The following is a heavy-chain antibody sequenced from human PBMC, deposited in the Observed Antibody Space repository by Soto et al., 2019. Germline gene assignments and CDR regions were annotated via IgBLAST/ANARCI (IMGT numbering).Heavy chain of an antibody. Sequence: GGSLRLSCAASGFTFSSYAMSWVRQAPGKGLEWVSRISGSGGSTYYADSVKGRFTISRDNSKNALYLRMNSLRAEDTAVYYCAKQGGYCSGGSCYRFDYWGQGTLVTVSS. CDR1: GFTFSSYA. CDR3: AKQGGYCSGGSCYRFDY. V-gene: IGHV3-23*01. J-gene: IGHJ4*02. CDR2: ISGSGGST. D-gene: IGHD2-15*01.